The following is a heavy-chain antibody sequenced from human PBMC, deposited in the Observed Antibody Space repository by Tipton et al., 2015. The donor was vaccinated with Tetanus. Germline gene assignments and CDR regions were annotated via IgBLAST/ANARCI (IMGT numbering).Heavy chain of an antibody. J-gene: IGHJ4*02. V-gene: IGHV4-39*07. CDR3: ARVPTNPLAVDRPTDY. D-gene: IGHD6-19*01. CDR1: GGSINSSHHF. CDR2: IYYRGST. Sequence: TLSLTCTVSGGSINSSHHFWGWIRQPPGKGLEWIGAIYYRGSTSYNPSLKSRVTISVDTSKSLLSLRLTSVTTADTAVYYCARVPTNPLAVDRPTDYWGQGTLVTVSS.